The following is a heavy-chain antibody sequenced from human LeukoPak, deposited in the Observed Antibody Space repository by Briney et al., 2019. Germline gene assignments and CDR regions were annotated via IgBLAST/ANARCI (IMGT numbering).Heavy chain of an antibody. J-gene: IGHJ4*02. Sequence: ASVKVSCKVPEYILTEFSMHWVRQAPGKGLEWMGSFDPEDGETINAQKFQGRVIMTEDTSTDTAYMELTSLTSEDTAVYFCATNPGVVGGRWGQGTLVTVSS. CDR1: EYILTEFS. CDR2: FDPEDGET. D-gene: IGHD2-15*01. V-gene: IGHV1-24*01. CDR3: ATNPGVVGGR.